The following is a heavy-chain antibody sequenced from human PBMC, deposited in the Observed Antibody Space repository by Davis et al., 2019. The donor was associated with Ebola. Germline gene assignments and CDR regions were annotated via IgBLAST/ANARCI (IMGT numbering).Heavy chain of an antibody. Sequence: GESLKISCAASGFTFSSYAMHWVRQAPGKGLEWVAVISYDGSNKYYADSVKGRFTISRDNSKNTLYLQMNSLRAEDTAVYYCARGGYYYDSSGYYLNYWGQGTLVTVSS. J-gene: IGHJ4*02. CDR3: ARGGYYYDSSGYYLNY. CDR1: GFTFSSYA. V-gene: IGHV3-30-3*01. CDR2: ISYDGSNK. D-gene: IGHD3-22*01.